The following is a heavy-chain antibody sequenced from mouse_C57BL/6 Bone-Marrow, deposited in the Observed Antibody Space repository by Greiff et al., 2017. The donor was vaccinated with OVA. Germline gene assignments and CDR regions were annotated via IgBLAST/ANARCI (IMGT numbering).Heavy chain of an antibody. CDR3: ASLYYGSSGAY. D-gene: IGHD1-1*01. V-gene: IGHV1-64*01. CDR1: GYTFTSYW. CDR2: IHPNSGST. Sequence: VQRVESGAELVKPGASVKLSCKASGYTFTSYWMHWVKQRPGQGLEWIGMIHPNSGSTNYNEKFKSKATLTVDKSSSTAYMQLSSLTSEDSAVYYCASLYYGSSGAYWGQGTLVTVSA. J-gene: IGHJ3*01.